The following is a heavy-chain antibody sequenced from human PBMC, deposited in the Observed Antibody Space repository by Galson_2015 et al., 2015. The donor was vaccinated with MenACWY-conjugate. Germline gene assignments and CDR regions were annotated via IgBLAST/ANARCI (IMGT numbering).Heavy chain of an antibody. CDR2: INSDGSST. D-gene: IGHD2-2*01. CDR3: AVYCSSTRCYGASGGY. V-gene: IGHV3-74*01. CDR1: GFTFSSYC. Sequence: LRLSCAASGFTFSSYCMHWVRQAPGKGLVWVSLINSDGSSTSYADSVKGRFTISRDNAKNTLYLQMNSLRAEDTAVYYCAVYCSSTRCYGASGGYWGQGTLVTVSS. J-gene: IGHJ4*02.